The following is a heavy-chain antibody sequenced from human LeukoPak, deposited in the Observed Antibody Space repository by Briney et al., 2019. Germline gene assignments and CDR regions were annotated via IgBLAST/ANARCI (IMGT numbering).Heavy chain of an antibody. CDR2: INHSGST. Sequence: PSGTLSLTCAVYGGSFSGYYWSWIRQPPGKGLEWIGEINHSGSTNYNPSLKSRVTISVDTSKNQFSLKLSSVTAADTAVYYCARGRRYYYDSSAIDYWGQGTLVTVSS. CDR1: GGSFSGYY. D-gene: IGHD3-22*01. V-gene: IGHV4-34*01. J-gene: IGHJ4*02. CDR3: ARGRRYYYDSSAIDY.